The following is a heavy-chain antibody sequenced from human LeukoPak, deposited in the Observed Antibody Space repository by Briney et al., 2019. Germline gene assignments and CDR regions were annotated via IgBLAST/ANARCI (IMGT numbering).Heavy chain of an antibody. J-gene: IGHJ4*02. CDR3: ARDKNWNAGDY. CDR1: GFTFTSSA. V-gene: IGHV1-58*02. D-gene: IGHD1-1*01. Sequence: GASVKVSCKASGFTFTSSAMQWVRQARGQRLEWIGWIVVGSGNTNYAQKFQERVTMTRDTSISTAYMELSRLRSDDTAVYYCARDKNWNAGDYWGQGTLVTVSS. CDR2: IVVGSGNT.